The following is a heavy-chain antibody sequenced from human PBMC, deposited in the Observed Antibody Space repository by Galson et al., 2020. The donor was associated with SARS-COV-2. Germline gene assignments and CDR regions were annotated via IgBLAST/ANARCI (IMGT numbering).Heavy chain of an antibody. CDR3: ARAQLRTIFGVVTEAFDALDL. V-gene: IGHV3-21*01. J-gene: IGHJ3*01. CDR1: GFTFSTYS. CDR2: ISSSSSYI. D-gene: IGHD3-3*01. Sequence: GESLKISCAASGFTFSTYSMNWVRQAPGKGLEWVSFISSSSSYIYYADSVKGRFTISRDNAKNSLYLQMNSLRAEDTAVYYCARAQLRTIFGVVTEAFDALDLWGQGTMVTVSS.